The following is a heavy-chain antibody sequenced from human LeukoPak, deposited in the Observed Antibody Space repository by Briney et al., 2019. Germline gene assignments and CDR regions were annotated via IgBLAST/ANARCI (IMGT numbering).Heavy chain of an antibody. V-gene: IGHV4-59*08. CDR1: GGSISSYY. CDR2: IYYSGST. Sequence: PSETLSLTCTVSGGSISSYYWSWIRQPPGKGLEWIGYIYYSGSTNYNPSLKSRVTISVDTSKNQFSLKLSSVTAADTAVYYCARPDWEWGSSTYNWFDPWGQGTLVTVSS. J-gene: IGHJ5*02. CDR3: ARPDWEWGSSTYNWFDP. D-gene: IGHD3-16*01.